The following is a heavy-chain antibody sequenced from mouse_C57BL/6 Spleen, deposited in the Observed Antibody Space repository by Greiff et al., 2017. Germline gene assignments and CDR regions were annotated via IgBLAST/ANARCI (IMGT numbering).Heavy chain of an antibody. V-gene: IGHV5-9*01. CDR1: GFTFSSYT. J-gene: IGHJ2*01. D-gene: IGHD2-4*01. Sequence: EVKVEESGGGLVKPGGSLKLSCAASGFTFSSYTMSWVRQTPEKRLEWVATISGGGGNTYYPDSVKGRFTISRDNAKNTLYLQMSSLRSEDTALYYCASLYDYDEGYFDYWGQGTTLTVSS. CDR2: ISGGGGNT. CDR3: ASLYDYDEGYFDY.